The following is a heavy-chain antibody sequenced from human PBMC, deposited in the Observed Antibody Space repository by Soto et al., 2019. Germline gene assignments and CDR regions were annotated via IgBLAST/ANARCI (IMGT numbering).Heavy chain of an antibody. V-gene: IGHV3-49*03. CDR3: TRPAPVRPRYYYGMDV. CDR1: GFTFGDYA. Sequence: PGGSLRLSCTASGFTFGDYAMSWFRQAPGKGLEWVGFIRSKAYGGTTEYAASVKGRFTISRDDSKSIAYLQMNSLKTEDTAVYYCTRPAPVRPRYYYGMDVWGQGTTVTVSS. CDR2: IRSKAYGGTT. J-gene: IGHJ6*02.